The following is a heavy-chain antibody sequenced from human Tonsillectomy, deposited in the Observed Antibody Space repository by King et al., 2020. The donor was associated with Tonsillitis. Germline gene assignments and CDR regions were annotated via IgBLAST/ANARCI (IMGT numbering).Heavy chain of an antibody. Sequence: QLQESGPGLVKPSETLSLTCTVSGGSISSSSYYWGWIRQPPGKGLEWIGSIYYSGSTYYNPSLKSRVTISVDTSKNQFSLKLSSVTAAATAVYYCARRSVVVTAPPPFDAFVIWGQGTMVTVSS. D-gene: IGHD2-21*02. CDR3: ARRSVVVTAPPPFDAFVI. J-gene: IGHJ3*02. V-gene: IGHV4-39*01. CDR2: IYYSGST. CDR1: GGSISSSSYY.